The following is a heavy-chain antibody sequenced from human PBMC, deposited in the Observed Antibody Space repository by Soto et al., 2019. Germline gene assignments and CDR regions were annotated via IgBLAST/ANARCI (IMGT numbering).Heavy chain of an antibody. CDR2: IIPIFGTA. CDR1: GGTFSSYA. V-gene: IGHV1-69*06. Sequence: QVQLVQSGAEVKKPGSSVKVSCKASGGTFSSYAISWVRQAPGQGLEWMGGIIPIFGTANYAQKFQGRVTITADKSTSTAYMELSSLRSEDTALYYCARGEPPILTGYYNAPYYYYGMDVWGQGTTVTVSS. J-gene: IGHJ6*02. CDR3: ARGEPPILTGYYNAPYYYYGMDV. D-gene: IGHD3-9*01.